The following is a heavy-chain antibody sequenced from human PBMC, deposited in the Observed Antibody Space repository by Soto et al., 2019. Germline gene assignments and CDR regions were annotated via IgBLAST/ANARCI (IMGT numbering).Heavy chain of an antibody. CDR1: GGSFKSRSYY. D-gene: IGHD3-22*01. Sequence: QVLLQESGPGLVRPSETLSLPCTVSGGSFKSRSYYWSWIRQPPGKGLEWVGFFYHTGRNSYNPTPKRRVTISADMSKNQFSLSLPAVTAADTAVYYCTRDYEYCDHWGQGCLVTSSS. J-gene: IGHJ4*02. V-gene: IGHV4-61*01. CDR3: TRDYEYCDH. CDR2: FYHTGRN.